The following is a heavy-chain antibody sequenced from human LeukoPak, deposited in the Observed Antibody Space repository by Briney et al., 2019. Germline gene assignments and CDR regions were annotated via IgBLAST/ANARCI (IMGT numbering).Heavy chain of an antibody. J-gene: IGHJ4*02. CDR3: ARGGRIYDIVYATTDY. CDR1: GGSISSGSYY. V-gene: IGHV4-61*02. CDR2: IYTSGST. D-gene: IGHD3-9*01. Sequence: PSQTLSLTCTVSGGSISSGSYYWSWIRQPAGKGLEWIGRIYTSGSTNYNPSLKSRVTISVDTSKNQFSLKLSSVTAADTAVYYCARGGRIYDIVYATTDYWGQGTLVTVSS.